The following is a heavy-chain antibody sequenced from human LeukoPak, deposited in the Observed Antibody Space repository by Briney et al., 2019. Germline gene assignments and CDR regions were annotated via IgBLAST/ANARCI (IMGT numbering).Heavy chain of an antibody. V-gene: IGHV1-69*13. J-gene: IGHJ4*02. CDR3: ARVPLAAAYLDY. CDR2: IIPIFGTA. D-gene: IGHD6-13*01. CDR1: GGTFSSYA. Sequence: ASVKVSCKASGGTFSSYAISWVRQAPGQGLEWMGGIIPIFGTANYAQKFQGRVTITADESTSTAYMELSSLRSEDTAVYYCARVPLAAAYLDYWGQGTLVTVSS.